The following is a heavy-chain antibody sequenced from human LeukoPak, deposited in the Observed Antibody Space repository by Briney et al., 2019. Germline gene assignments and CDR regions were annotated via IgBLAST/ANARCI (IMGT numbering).Heavy chain of an antibody. D-gene: IGHD2-21*02. CDR2: ISSTGGTI. CDR3: ARAVGPRLLLAGRWFDP. V-gene: IGHV3-48*04. CDR1: GFTFSSNS. J-gene: IGHJ5*02. Sequence: PGGSLRLSCAASGFTFSSNSMNWVRQAPGKGLEWVSYISSTGGTIYYADSMKGRFTISRDNAKNSLYLQMNSLRVEDTAVYYCARAVGPRLLLAGRWFDPWGQGTLVTVSS.